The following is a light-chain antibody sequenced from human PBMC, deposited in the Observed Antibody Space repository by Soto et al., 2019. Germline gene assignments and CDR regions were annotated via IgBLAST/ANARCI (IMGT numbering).Light chain of an antibody. CDR2: AAS. J-gene: IGKJ5*01. CDR1: QGIGKY. CDR3: QQSYSTPIT. V-gene: IGKV1-27*01. Sequence: KMSQSPSSLSASIGDIVTITCRASQGIGKYLAWYQQKAGKVPNLLIYAASTLEAGVPSRFSGSGSGTDFTFTFSSLQPEDIATYYCQQSYSTPITFGQRTRLEIK.